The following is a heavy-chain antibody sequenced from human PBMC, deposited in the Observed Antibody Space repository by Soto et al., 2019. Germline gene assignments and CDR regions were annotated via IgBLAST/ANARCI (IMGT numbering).Heavy chain of an antibody. CDR1: GYTFTSYA. CDR3: ARDVSPVTRLEYFQH. Sequence: ASVKVSCKASGYTFTSYAMHWVRQAPGQRLEWMGWINAGNGNTKYSQKFQGRVTITRDTSASTAYMELSSLRSEDTAVYYCARDVSPVTRLEYFQHWGQGTLVTVSS. CDR2: INAGNGNT. D-gene: IGHD4-17*01. V-gene: IGHV1-3*01. J-gene: IGHJ1*01.